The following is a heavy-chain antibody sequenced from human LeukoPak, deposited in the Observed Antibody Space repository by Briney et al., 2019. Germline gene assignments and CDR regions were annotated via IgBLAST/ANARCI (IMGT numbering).Heavy chain of an antibody. J-gene: IGHJ4*02. CDR2: IYPGDSDT. V-gene: IGHV5-51*01. CDR3: ASFRGYSSSWLAY. Sequence: GESPKISCKGSGYSFTSYWIGWVRQLPAQGLEWMGIIYPGDSDTRYSPSFQDQVTISADKSINTAYLLWSSLKASDTAMYYCASFRGYSSSWLAYWGQGTLVTVSS. D-gene: IGHD6-13*01. CDR1: GYSFTSYW.